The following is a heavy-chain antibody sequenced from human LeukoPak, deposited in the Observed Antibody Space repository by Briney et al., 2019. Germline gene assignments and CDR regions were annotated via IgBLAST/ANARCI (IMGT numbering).Heavy chain of an antibody. Sequence: GASVKVSCKASGYTFTSYGISWVRQAPGQGLEWMGWISAYNGNTNYAQKLQGGVTMTTDTSTSTAYIELRSLRSDDTAMYYCARAPGSSWYYNYYYYMDVWGKGTTVTVSS. CDR3: ARAPGSSWYYNYYYYMDV. D-gene: IGHD6-13*01. J-gene: IGHJ6*03. V-gene: IGHV1-18*01. CDR1: GYTFTSYG. CDR2: ISAYNGNT.